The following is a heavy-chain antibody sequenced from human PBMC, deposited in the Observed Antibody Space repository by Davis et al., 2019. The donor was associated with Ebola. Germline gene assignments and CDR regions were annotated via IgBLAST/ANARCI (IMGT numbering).Heavy chain of an antibody. CDR2: ISGSGGST. V-gene: IGHV3-23*01. J-gene: IGHJ4*02. Sequence: GESLKISCAASGLTFSGDAMSWVRQAPGKGLEWVSVISGSGGSTYYADSVKGRFTISRDNSNNTLFLQMNSLRAEDTAIYYCAKDRRAYCSGNSCYLFDFWGQGTLVTVSS. CDR3: AKDRRAYCSGNSCYLFDF. D-gene: IGHD2-2*01. CDR1: GLTFSGDA.